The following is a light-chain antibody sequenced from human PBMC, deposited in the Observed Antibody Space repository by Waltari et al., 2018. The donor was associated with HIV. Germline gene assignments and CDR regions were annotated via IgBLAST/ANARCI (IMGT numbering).Light chain of an antibody. Sequence: QSVLTQSPSASGTPGQRVTISCSGSSSNIGSNAVDWYQHLPGTAPKLLIHTNNQRPSGIPDRFSGSKAGTSASLAIIVLQSEDESDYYCAAWDDSLNGYVFGSGTNVTVL. CDR2: TNN. J-gene: IGLJ1*01. CDR1: SSNIGSNA. CDR3: AAWDDSLNGYV. V-gene: IGLV1-44*01.